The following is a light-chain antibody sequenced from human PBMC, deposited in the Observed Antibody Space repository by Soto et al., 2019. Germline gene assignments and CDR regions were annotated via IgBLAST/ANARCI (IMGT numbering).Light chain of an antibody. J-gene: IGLJ2*01. V-gene: IGLV3-1*01. CDR3: QTWDTRTAV. CDR2: QDK. CDR1: ELGSKN. Sequence: YELTQPPSVSVSPGQTASIPCSGDELGSKNAFWYQQKPGQSPLLVIYQDKKRPSGIPERFSGSNSGNTATLTISGTQPMDEADYYCQTWDTRTAVFGGGTKLTVL.